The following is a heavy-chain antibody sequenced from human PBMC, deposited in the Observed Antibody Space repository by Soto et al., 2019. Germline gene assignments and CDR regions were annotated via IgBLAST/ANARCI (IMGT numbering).Heavy chain of an antibody. CDR1: GGSISSGGYY. V-gene: IGHV4-31*03. CDR3: ARGGTYYYDSSGYPNWFDP. J-gene: IGHJ5*02. D-gene: IGHD3-22*01. Sequence: QVQLQESGPGLVKPSQTLSLTCTVSGGSISSGGYYWSWIRQHPGKGLEWIGYIYYSGSTYYNPSLKSRVTISVDTSKNPFSLKLSSVTAADTAVYYCARGGTYYYDSSGYPNWFDPWGQGTLVTVSS. CDR2: IYYSGST.